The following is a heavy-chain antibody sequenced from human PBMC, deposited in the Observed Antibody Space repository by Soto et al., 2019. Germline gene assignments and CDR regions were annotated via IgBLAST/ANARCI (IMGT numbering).Heavy chain of an antibody. V-gene: IGHV4-59*01. J-gene: IGHJ3*02. D-gene: IGHD3-3*01. CDR2: IYYSGST. CDR1: GGSISSYY. CDR3: ARFLTTVDAFDI. Sequence: KPSETLSLTCTVSGGSISSYYWSWIRQPPGKGLEWIGYIYYSGSTNYNPSLKSRVTISVDTSKNQFSLKLSSVTAADTAVYYCARFLTTVDAFDIWGQGTMVTVSS.